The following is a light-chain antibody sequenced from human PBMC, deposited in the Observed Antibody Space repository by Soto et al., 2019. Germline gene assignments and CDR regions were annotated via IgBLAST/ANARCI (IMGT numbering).Light chain of an antibody. V-gene: IGKV3-20*01. CDR3: QEYGSSPLYA. CDR1: QSVSSIY. J-gene: IGKJ2*01. Sequence: EIVLTQSPGTLSLSPGERATLSCRASQSVSSIYLAWYQQKPGQAPRLLIFATSSRATGIPDRFSGSGSGTDFTLTISRLEPEDFAVYYCQEYGSSPLYAFGQGTKLEIK. CDR2: ATS.